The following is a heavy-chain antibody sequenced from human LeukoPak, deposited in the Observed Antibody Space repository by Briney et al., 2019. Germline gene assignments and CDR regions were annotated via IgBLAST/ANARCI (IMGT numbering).Heavy chain of an antibody. Sequence: GGSLRLSCAASGFTFSSYSMNWVRQAPGKGLEWVSSISSSSSYIYYADSVKGRFTISRDNAKNSLYLQMNSLRAEDTAVYYCARDPRGGATIGYYWGQGTLVTVSS. CDR1: GFTFSSYS. CDR3: ARDPRGGATIGYY. J-gene: IGHJ4*02. D-gene: IGHD1-26*01. CDR2: ISSSSSYI. V-gene: IGHV3-21*01.